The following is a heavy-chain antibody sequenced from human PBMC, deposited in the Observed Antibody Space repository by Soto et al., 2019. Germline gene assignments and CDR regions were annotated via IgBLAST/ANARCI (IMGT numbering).Heavy chain of an antibody. CDR1: GGSISSGAYY. J-gene: IGHJ5*02. D-gene: IGHD2-15*01. CDR3: ARELVGNWFDP. Sequence: SETLSLTCTVSGGSISSGAYYWSWIRQPPGKGLEWIGYIYYSGSTYYNPSLKSRVTISVDTSKNQFSLKLSSVTAADTAVYYCARELVGNWFDPWGQGTLVTVSS. V-gene: IGHV4-30-4*01. CDR2: IYYSGST.